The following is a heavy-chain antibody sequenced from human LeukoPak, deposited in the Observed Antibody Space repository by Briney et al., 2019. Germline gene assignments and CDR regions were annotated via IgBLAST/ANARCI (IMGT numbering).Heavy chain of an antibody. V-gene: IGHV3-11*01. Sequence: PGGSLRLSCVASGFTFSDYAMSWVRQAPGKGLEWVSYISSSGSTIYYADSVKGGFTISRDNAKNSLYLQMNSLRAEDTAVYYCARAGYGGCLDYWGQGTLVTVSS. D-gene: IGHD1-26*01. CDR3: ARAGYGGCLDY. CDR1: GFTFSDYA. J-gene: IGHJ4*02. CDR2: ISSSGSTI.